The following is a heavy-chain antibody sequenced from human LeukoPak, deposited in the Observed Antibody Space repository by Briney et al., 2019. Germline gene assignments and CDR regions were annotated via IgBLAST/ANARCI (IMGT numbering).Heavy chain of an antibody. V-gene: IGHV3-7*01. CDR3: ARDLLYSYDTRPSYYFDY. Sequence: GGSLRLSCAASGFTFSSYWMSWVRQAPGKGLEWVANMKQDGSEKYYVDSVKGRFTISRDNAKNSLYLQMNSLRAEDTAVYYCARDLLYSYDTRPSYYFDYWGQGTLVTVSS. CDR1: GFTFSSYW. J-gene: IGHJ4*02. CDR2: MKQDGSEK. D-gene: IGHD5-18*01.